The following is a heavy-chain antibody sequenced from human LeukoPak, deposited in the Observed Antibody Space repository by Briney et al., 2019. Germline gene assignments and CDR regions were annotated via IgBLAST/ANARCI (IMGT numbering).Heavy chain of an antibody. Sequence: GGSLRLSCAASGFTFNVYWMNWVRQAPGKGLEWVANIKHDGTEKNYVDSVKGRFTIYRDNAENTLYLQMNSLRAEDTAVYYCASPIYCSSTSCPFDYWGQGTLVTVSS. CDR1: GFTFNVYW. V-gene: IGHV3-7*01. CDR3: ASPIYCSSTSCPFDY. CDR2: IKHDGTEK. D-gene: IGHD2-2*01. J-gene: IGHJ4*02.